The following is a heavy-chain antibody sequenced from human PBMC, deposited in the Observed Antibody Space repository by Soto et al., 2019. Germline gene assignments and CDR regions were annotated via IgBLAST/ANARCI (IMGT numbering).Heavy chain of an antibody. CDR3: AHSGGVIAGAVKVVRFDP. J-gene: IGHJ5*02. CDR2: IYWNDDK. CDR1: VFSLNTHGVG. V-gene: IGHV2-5*01. D-gene: IGHD6-13*01. Sequence: VNPAQSLTVTSALSVFSLNTHGVGVGWIRQPPGKALEWVALIYWNDDKRYSPSLKSRLTITKDTSKNQVVLTMTNMDPVDTATYYCAHSGGVIAGAVKVVRFDPWGQGTLVTVSS.